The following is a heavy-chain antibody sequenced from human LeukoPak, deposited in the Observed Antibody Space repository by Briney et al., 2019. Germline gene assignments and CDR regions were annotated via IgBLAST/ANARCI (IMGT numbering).Heavy chain of an antibody. D-gene: IGHD3-22*01. CDR1: GFTFDDYG. V-gene: IGHV3-20*04. CDR2: INWNGGST. Sequence: PGGSLRLSCAASGFTFDDYGMSWVRQAPGKGLEWVSGINWNGGSTGYADSVKGRFTISRDNAKNSLYLQMNSLRAEDTALYYCARHPYYYDSSGYYYGSSPDYWGQGTLVTVSS. CDR3: ARHPYYYDSSGYYYGSSPDY. J-gene: IGHJ4*02.